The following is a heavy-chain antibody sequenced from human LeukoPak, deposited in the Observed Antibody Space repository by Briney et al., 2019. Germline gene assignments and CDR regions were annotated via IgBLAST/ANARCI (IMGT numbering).Heavy chain of an antibody. CDR2: FDPEDGET. CDR3: AKDRIWSGYSKYYFDC. Sequence: ASVKVSCKVSGYTLTELSMHWVRQAPGKGLEWMGGFDPEDGETIYAQKFQGRVTMTEDASTDTAYMELSSLRSEDTAVYYCAKDRIWSGYSKYYFDCWGQGTLVTVSS. D-gene: IGHD3-3*01. J-gene: IGHJ4*02. CDR1: GYTLTELS. V-gene: IGHV1-24*01.